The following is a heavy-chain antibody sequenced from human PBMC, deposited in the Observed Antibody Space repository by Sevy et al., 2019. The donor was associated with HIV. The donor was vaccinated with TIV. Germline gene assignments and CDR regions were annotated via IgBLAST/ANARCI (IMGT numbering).Heavy chain of an antibody. CDR3: AKDLEYNGGSYWSAFDI. D-gene: IGHD1-26*01. J-gene: IGHJ3*02. CDR2: ISYDGSNK. CDR1: GFTFSSYG. Sequence: GGSLRLSCAASGFTFSSYGMHWVRQAPGKGLEWVAVISYDGSNKYYADSVRGRFTISRDNSKNTLYLQMNSLRAEDTAVYYCAKDLEYNGGSYWSAFDIWGQGTMVTVSS. V-gene: IGHV3-30*18.